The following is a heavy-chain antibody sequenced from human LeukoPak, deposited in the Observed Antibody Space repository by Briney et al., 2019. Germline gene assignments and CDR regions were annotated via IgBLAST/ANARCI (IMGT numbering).Heavy chain of an antibody. CDR3: ARWGGSSWYGGYYFDY. D-gene: IGHD6-13*01. CDR2: IYYSGST. J-gene: IGHJ4*02. V-gene: IGHV4-59*01. CDR1: GGSISSYY. Sequence: SETLSLTCTVSGGSISSYYWSWIRQPPGKGLEWIGYIYYSGSTNYNPSLKSRVTISVDTSNNQFSLKLSSVTAADTAVYYCARWGGSSWYGGYYFDYWGQGTLVTVSS.